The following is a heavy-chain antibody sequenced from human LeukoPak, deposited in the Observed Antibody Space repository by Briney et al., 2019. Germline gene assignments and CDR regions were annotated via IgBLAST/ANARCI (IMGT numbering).Heavy chain of an antibody. CDR2: ISYDGSNK. CDR1: GFTFSSYA. CDR3: ARYGSGSSHDY. V-gene: IGHV3-30-3*01. D-gene: IGHD3-10*01. Sequence: AGGSLRLSCAASGFTFSSYAMHWVRQAPGKGLEWVAVISYDGSNKYYADSVKGRFTISRDNSKNTLYLQMNSLRAEDTAVYYCARYGSGSSHDYWGQGTLVTVSS. J-gene: IGHJ4*02.